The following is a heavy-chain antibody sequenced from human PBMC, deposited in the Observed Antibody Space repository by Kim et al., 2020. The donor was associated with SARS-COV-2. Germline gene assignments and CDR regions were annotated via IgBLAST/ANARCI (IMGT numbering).Heavy chain of an antibody. CDR2: INHSGST. J-gene: IGHJ4*02. Sequence: SETLSLTCAVYGGSFSGYYWSWIRQLPGKGLEWIGEINHSGSTNYNPSLKSRVTISVDTSKNQFSLKLSSVTAADTAVYYCARAPLAVAEDYLGEGTLVTVSS. CDR1: GGSFSGYY. CDR3: ARAPLAVAEDY. V-gene: IGHV4-34*01. D-gene: IGHD6-19*01.